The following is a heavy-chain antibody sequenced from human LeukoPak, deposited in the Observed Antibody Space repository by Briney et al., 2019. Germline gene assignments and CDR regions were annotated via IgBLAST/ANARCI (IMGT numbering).Heavy chain of an antibody. CDR1: GYTFTDYY. V-gene: IGHV1-2*02. D-gene: IGHD3-10*01. J-gene: IGHJ4*02. CDR2: INPKSGGT. Sequence: ASVKVSCKASGYTFTDYYMHWVRQAPGQGLEWMGWINPKSGGTNHAQRFQGRVTMTRDTSISTAYMELSSLGSDDTAVYYCARDAKYYASGSFPYWGQGTLVTVSS. CDR3: ARDAKYYASGSFPY.